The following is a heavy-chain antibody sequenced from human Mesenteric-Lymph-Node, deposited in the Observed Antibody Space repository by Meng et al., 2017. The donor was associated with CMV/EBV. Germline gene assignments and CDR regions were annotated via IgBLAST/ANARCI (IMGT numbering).Heavy chain of an antibody. CDR1: GFTFSSYA. V-gene: IGHV3-30*04. J-gene: IGHJ3*02. D-gene: IGHD3-16*01. CDR3: AKGLLGRSYAFDI. CDR2: ISYDGSNK. Sequence: GESLKISCAASGFTFSSYAMHWVRQAPGKGLEWVAVISYDGSNKYYADSVKGRFTISRDNSKNTLYLQMNSLRAEDTAVYYCAKGLLGRSYAFDIWGQGTMVTVSS.